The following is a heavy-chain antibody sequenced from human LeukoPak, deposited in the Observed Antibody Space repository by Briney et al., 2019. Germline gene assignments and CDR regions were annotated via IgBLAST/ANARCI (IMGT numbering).Heavy chain of an antibody. CDR3: ARGMFYYGSGSDTGDY. J-gene: IGHJ4*02. Sequence: GGSLRLSCAASGFTFSNYGMRWVRQSPGKGLEGVADIKQDGSEKYYVDSVKGRFTISRDNAKNSLYLHMNSLRAEDTAVYYCARGMFYYGSGSDTGDYWGQGTLVTVPS. V-gene: IGHV3-7*05. CDR2: IKQDGSEK. CDR1: GFTFSNYG. D-gene: IGHD3-10*01.